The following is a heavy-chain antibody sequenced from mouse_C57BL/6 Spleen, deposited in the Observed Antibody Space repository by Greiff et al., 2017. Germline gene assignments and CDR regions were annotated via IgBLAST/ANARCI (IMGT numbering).Heavy chain of an antibody. V-gene: IGHV6-6*01. Sequence: EVQLVESGGGLVQPGGSMKLSCAASGFTFSDAWMDWVRQSPEKGLEWVAEIRHKANNHATYYAESVKGRFTISRDDSKSSVYLQMNSLRAEDTGIYYCTRLYYYAMDYWGQGTSVTVSA. CDR2: IRHKANNHAT. J-gene: IGHJ4*01. CDR1: GFTFSDAW. CDR3: TRLYYYAMDY.